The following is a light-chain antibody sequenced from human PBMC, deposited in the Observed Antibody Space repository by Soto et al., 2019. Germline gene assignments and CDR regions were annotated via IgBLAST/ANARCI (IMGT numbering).Light chain of an antibody. CDR3: QHYNSYSEA. CDR1: QTISSW. J-gene: IGKJ1*01. V-gene: IGKV1-5*03. Sequence: IQMTQSPSTLSGSVGDRVTITCRASQTISSWLAWYQQKPGKAPKLLIYKASTLKSGVPSRLSGSGSGTEFTLTISSLQPDDFSTYYFQHYNSYSEAFGQRTKVELK. CDR2: KAS.